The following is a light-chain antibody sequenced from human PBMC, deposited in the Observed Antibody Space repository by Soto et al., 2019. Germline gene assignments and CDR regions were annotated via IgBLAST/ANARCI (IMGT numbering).Light chain of an antibody. CDR2: DVS. J-gene: IGLJ3*02. CDR3: WSYSGSYTWV. CDR1: SSDVGDYNY. V-gene: IGLV2-11*01. Sequence: QSALTQPRSVSGSPGQSVPISCTGTSSDVGDYNYVSWYQQYPGKAPKVVISDVSRRPSGVPERFSGSKSGNTASLTISGLQAEDEADYYCWSYSGSYTWVFGGGTKLTVL.